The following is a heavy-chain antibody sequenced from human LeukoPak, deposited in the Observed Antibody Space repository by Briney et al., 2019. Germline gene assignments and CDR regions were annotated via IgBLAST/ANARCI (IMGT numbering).Heavy chain of an antibody. D-gene: IGHD2-2*01. CDR3: ARESEGGTGTSCPDY. CDR2: IQSNGRNK. V-gene: IGHV3-33*05. Sequence: GGSLRLSCAASGFIFSSDDMHWVRQAPGKGLEWVAGIQSNGRNKYYVDSVKGRFAISRDNSKSTLYLQVNSLRVEDTALYYCARESEGGTGTSCPDYWGQGTLVTVSS. J-gene: IGHJ4*02. CDR1: GFIFSSDD.